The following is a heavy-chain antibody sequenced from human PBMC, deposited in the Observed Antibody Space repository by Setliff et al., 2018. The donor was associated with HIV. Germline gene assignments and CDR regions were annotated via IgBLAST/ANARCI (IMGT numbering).Heavy chain of an antibody. CDR3: ARDMMRWLVMVLGATRGYFDA. D-gene: IGHD3-16*01. CDR2: INHSGST. CDR1: GGSFSGYY. V-gene: IGHV4-34*01. J-gene: IGHJ4*02. Sequence: PSETLSLTCAVYGGSFSGYYWSWIRQPPGKGLEWIGEINHSGSTNYNPSLKSRVTISVDTSKNQFSLKLSSVTAADTAVYFCARDMMRWLVMVLGATRGYFDAWGQGALVTVSS.